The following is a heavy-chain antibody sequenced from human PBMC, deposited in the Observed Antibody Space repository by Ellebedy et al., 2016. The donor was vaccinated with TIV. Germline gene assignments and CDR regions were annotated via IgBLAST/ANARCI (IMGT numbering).Heavy chain of an antibody. Sequence: SETLSLTCSVSGDSVSDSSHYWGWIRQPPGTGLEWIASISYGTNTLYNPSLKTRVTISLDTSKNHFSLKVTSLTAADTAVYYCARDPPTGDFDVWGQGTLVTVS. CDR1: GDSVSDSSHY. J-gene: IGHJ4*02. D-gene: IGHD1-14*01. V-gene: IGHV4-39*07. CDR3: ARDPPTGDFDV. CDR2: ISYGTNT.